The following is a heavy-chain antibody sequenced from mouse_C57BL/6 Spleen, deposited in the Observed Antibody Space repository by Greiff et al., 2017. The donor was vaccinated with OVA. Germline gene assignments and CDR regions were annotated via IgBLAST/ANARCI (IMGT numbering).Heavy chain of an antibody. Sequence: VKLQQPGAELVRPGSSVKLSCKASGYTFTSYWMDWVKQRPGQGLEWIGNIYPSDSETHYNQKFKDKATLTVDKSSSTAYMQLSRLTSEDSAVYYCARGGYYYAMDYWGQGTSVTVSS. J-gene: IGHJ4*01. CDR2: IYPSDSET. V-gene: IGHV1-61*01. CDR1: GYTFTSYW. CDR3: ARGGYYYAMDY. D-gene: IGHD2-2*01.